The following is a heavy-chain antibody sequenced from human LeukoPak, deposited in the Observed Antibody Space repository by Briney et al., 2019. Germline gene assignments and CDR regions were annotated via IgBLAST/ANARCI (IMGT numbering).Heavy chain of an antibody. V-gene: IGHV3-23*01. Sequence: GRSLRLSCAASGFTFSSYAMSWVRQAPGKGLEWVSVITGSGGSTYYADSVKGRFTISRDNSKNTLYLQMNSLRAEDTAVYYCAKEGWFGEFEYWGQGTLVTVSS. J-gene: IGHJ4*02. CDR3: AKEGWFGEFEY. CDR1: GFTFSSYA. CDR2: ITGSGGST. D-gene: IGHD3-10*01.